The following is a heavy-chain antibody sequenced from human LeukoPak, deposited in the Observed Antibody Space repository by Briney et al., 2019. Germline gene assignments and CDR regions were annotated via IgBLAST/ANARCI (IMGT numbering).Heavy chain of an antibody. CDR1: GFTVSSNY. J-gene: IGHJ5*02. Sequence: GGSLRLSCAASGFTVSSNYMSWVRRAPGKGLEWVAVIYSGGTTSYADSVKGRFTISRDNSKNTLYLQMNSLRAEDTAVYYCARDYTVPRAAIVTESWGQGTLVTVSS. D-gene: IGHD6-13*01. CDR2: IYSGGTT. V-gene: IGHV3-53*01. CDR3: ARDYTVPRAAIVTES.